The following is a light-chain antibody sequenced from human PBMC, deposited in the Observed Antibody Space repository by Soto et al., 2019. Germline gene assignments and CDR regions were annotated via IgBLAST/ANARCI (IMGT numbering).Light chain of an antibody. CDR1: SSNIGAGYD. Sequence: QSVLTQPPSVSGAPGQRVTISCTGSSSNIGAGYDVHWYQHLPGTAPKLLVHGNNDRPSGVLDRFSASKSDTSASLAITGLQVEDEADYYCQSFDSRLSGWVFGGGTKLTVL. CDR2: GNN. V-gene: IGLV1-40*01. J-gene: IGLJ2*01. CDR3: QSFDSRLSGWV.